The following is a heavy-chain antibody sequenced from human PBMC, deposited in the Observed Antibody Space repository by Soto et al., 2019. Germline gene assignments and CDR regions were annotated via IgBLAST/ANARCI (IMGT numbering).Heavy chain of an antibody. D-gene: IGHD1-26*01. V-gene: IGHV4-34*12. Sequence: PSETLSLTCTVSGASIRSTYWSWVRQPPGKGLEWIGEIIHSESTKYNPSLKSRVTISVDTSKNQFSLKLSSVTAADTAVYYCARQRPTDGRWEFANYYGMDVWGQGTPVTVSS. CDR1: GASIRSTY. CDR2: IIHSEST. J-gene: IGHJ6*02. CDR3: ARQRPTDGRWEFANYYGMDV.